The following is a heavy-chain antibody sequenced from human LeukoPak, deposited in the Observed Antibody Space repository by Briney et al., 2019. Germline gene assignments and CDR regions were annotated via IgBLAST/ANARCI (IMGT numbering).Heavy chain of an antibody. CDR2: ISISSTTI. D-gene: IGHD1-26*01. J-gene: IGHJ4*02. CDR3: ARVMYGGISYSVDY. Sequence: GGSLRLSCLASGFTFCGYSMNWVRQAPGKGLEWVSYISISSTTINYADSVKGRFTISRDNAKNSLYLQMNSLRDEDTAVYYCARVMYGGISYSVDYWGQGTLVTVSS. CDR1: GFTFCGYS. V-gene: IGHV3-48*02.